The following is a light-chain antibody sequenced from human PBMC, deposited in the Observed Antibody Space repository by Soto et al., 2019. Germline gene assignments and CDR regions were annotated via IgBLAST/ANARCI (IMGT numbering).Light chain of an antibody. CDR1: QSVSSY. CDR3: QQRSNWPT. J-gene: IGKJ4*01. CDR2: DAS. V-gene: IGKV3-11*01. Sequence: EIVLTQSPATLSLSPGERATLSCRASQSVSSYLAWYPQKPGQAPRLLIYDASNRATGIPARFSGSGSGTDFTLTISSLEPEDFAVYYCQQRSNWPTFGGGTKV.